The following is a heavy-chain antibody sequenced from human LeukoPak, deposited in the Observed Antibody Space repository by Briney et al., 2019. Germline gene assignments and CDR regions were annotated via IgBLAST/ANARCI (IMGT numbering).Heavy chain of an antibody. V-gene: IGHV4-34*01. CDR3: ARAPRRRCSGGSCSSEVDY. J-gene: IGHJ4*02. CDR2: INHSGST. D-gene: IGHD2-15*01. Sequence: SETLSLTCAVSGGSFSGYYWGWIRQPPGKGLEWIGEINHSGSTNYKPSLKSRVTISVDTSKNQFSLKLSSETAADTAVYYCARAPRRRCSGGSCSSEVDYWGQGTLVTVSS. CDR1: GGSFSGYY.